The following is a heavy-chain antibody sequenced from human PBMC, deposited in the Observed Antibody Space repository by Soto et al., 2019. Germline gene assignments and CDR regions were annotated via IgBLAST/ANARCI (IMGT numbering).Heavy chain of an antibody. J-gene: IGHJ4*02. CDR1: GGSISSGGYY. V-gene: IGHV4-31*03. CDR2: SYYSGST. CDR3: AGIYSGSPGGTLRY. Sequence: QVQLQESGPGLVKPSQTLSLTCTVSGGSISSGGYYWSWIRQHPGKGLEWIGYSYYSGSTYYNPSLKSRVTISVDKSKNQFALKLSSVTAADTAVYYCAGIYSGSPGGTLRYWGQGTLVTVSS. D-gene: IGHD1-26*01.